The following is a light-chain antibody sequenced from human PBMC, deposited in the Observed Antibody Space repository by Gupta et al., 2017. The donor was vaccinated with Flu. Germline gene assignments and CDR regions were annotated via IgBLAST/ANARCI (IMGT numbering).Light chain of an antibody. J-gene: IGKJ5*01. Sequence: EIVMTQSPVTLSVSPGERATLSCRASQSVSSNLAWYQQKPGRAPRLLIYGASTRDTGIPARFSGSGSGTEFTLTISSRQSEDFALYYCQQDKNWPPITFGQGTRLEIK. CDR1: QSVSSN. V-gene: IGKV3-15*01. CDR2: GAS. CDR3: QQDKNWPPIT.